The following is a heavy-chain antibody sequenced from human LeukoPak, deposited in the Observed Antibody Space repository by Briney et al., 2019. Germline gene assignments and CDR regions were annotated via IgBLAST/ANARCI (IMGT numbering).Heavy chain of an antibody. D-gene: IGHD3-3*01. CDR2: ISGSGGST. V-gene: IGHV3-23*01. CDR1: GFTFSSYA. CDR3: ARSRGVLRFLEWLVHFDY. J-gene: IGHJ4*02. Sequence: GGSLRLSCAASGFTFSSYAMSWVRQAPGKGLEWVSGISGSGGSTYYADSVKGRFTISRDNSKNTLFLQMNSLRAEDTAVYYCARSRGVLRFLEWLVHFDYWGQGTLVTVSS.